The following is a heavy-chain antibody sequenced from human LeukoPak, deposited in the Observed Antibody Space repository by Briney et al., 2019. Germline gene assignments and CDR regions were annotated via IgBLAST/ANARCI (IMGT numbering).Heavy chain of an antibody. CDR1: GFTFSSYW. CDR3: AREGGYSGDGGFDI. V-gene: IGHV3-7*01. J-gene: IGHJ3*02. Sequence: GGSLRLSCAASGFTFSSYWMNWVRQAPGKGLEGVANIKQDGSERYYVDSVKGRFTISRDNAENSLYLQMNSLRAEDTAVYYCAREGGYSGDGGFDIWGQGTMVTVSS. CDR2: IKQDGSER. D-gene: IGHD5-12*01.